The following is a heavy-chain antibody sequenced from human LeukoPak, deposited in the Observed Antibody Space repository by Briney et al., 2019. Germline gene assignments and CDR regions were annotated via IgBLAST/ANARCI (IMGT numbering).Heavy chain of an antibody. J-gene: IGHJ4*02. D-gene: IGHD2-21*01. CDR3: ARPYCGGDCYEYYFDY. CDR1: GYSFTSYW. Sequence: PGESLKISCKGSGYSFTSYWIGWVRQMPGKGLEWMGIIYPGDSDTRYSPSFQGQVTISADKSISTAYLQWSSLKASDTAMYYCARPYCGGDCYEYYFDYWGQGTLVTVSS. V-gene: IGHV5-51*01. CDR2: IYPGDSDT.